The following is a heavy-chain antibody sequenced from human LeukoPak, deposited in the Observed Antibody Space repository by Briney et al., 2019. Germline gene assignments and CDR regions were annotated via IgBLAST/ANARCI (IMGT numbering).Heavy chain of an antibody. CDR1: GDSVSSNSAA. CDR2: TYYRSKWYT. V-gene: IGHV6-1*01. J-gene: IGHJ3*02. Sequence: SQTLSLTCAISGDSVSSNSAAWNWIRRSPSRGLEWLGRTYYRSKWYTDYAVSVKSRITINPDTSKNQFSLQLNSVTPEDTAVYYCARAGWQWLVQGAFDIWGQGTMVTVSS. CDR3: ARAGWQWLVQGAFDI. D-gene: IGHD6-19*01.